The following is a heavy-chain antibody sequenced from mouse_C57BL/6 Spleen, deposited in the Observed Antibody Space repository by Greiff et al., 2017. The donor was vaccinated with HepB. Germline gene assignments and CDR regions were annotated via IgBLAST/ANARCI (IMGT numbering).Heavy chain of an antibody. Sequence: DVMLVESEGGLVQPGSSMKLSCTASGFTFSDYYMAWVRQVPEKGLEWVANINYDGSSTYYLDSLKSRFIISRDNAKNILYLQMSSLKSEDTATYYCARTDYGSSDWYFDVWGTGTTVTVSS. CDR1: GFTFSDYY. D-gene: IGHD1-1*01. V-gene: IGHV5-16*01. CDR2: INYDGSST. J-gene: IGHJ1*03. CDR3: ARTDYGSSDWYFDV.